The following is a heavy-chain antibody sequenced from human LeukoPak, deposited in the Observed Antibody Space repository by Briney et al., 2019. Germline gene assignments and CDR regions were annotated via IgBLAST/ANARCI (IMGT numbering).Heavy chain of an antibody. V-gene: IGHV3-30-3*01. CDR2: ISYDGSNK. D-gene: IGHD6-13*01. J-gene: IGHJ3*02. CDR3: ARSTSSWYVGDAFDI. Sequence: GGSLRLSCAASGFTFSSYAMHWVRQAPGKGLEWVAVISYDGSNKYYADSVKGRFTISRDNSKNTLYLQMNSLRAEDTAVYYCARSTSSWYVGDAFDIWGQGTMVTVSS. CDR1: GFTFSSYA.